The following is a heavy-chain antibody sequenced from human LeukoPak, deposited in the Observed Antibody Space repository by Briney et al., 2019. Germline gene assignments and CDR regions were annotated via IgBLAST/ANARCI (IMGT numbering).Heavy chain of an antibody. CDR2: ISSTSSTI. V-gene: IGHV3-48*04. J-gene: IGHJ5*02. Sequence: GGSLRLSCAASGFTFSSYSVGWVRQAPGKVLSWVSYISSTSSTIYYADSVKGRFTISRDNAKNSLYLQMNSLRAEDTAVYYCARLYYYDSTGYYYPWGQGTQVTVSS. D-gene: IGHD3-22*01. CDR3: ARLYYYDSTGYYYP. CDR1: GFTFSSYS.